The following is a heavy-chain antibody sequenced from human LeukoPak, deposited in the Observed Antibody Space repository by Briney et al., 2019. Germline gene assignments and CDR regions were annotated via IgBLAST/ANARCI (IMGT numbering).Heavy chain of an antibody. V-gene: IGHV4-4*02. D-gene: IGHD3-10*02. CDR3: ARGSSLFSGYGMDV. CDR2: IYHSGST. Sequence: SETLSLTCAVSGGSISSSNWWSWVRQPPGKGLEWIGEIYHSGSTNYNPSLKSRVTISVDKSKNQFSLKLSSVTAADTAVYYCARGSSLFSGYGMDVWGQGTTVTVSS. CDR1: GGSISSSNW. J-gene: IGHJ6*02.